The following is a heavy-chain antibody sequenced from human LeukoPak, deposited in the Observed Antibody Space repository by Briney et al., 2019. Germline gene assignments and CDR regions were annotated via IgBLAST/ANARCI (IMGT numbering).Heavy chain of an antibody. CDR3: ARDSRIAVAGPFDY. CDR1: GGTFSSYA. CDR2: IIPIFGTA. J-gene: IGHJ4*02. D-gene: IGHD6-19*01. V-gene: IGHV1-69*05. Sequence: SVKVSCKASGGTFSSYATSWVRQAPGQGLEWMGGIIPIFGTANYAQKFQGRVTITTDESTSTAYMELSSLRSEDTAVYYCARDSRIAVAGPFDYWGQGTLVTVSS.